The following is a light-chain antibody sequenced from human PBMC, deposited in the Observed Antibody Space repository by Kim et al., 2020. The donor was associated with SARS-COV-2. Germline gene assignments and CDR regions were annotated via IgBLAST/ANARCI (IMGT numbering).Light chain of an antibody. CDR1: SSDIGSNT. J-gene: IGLJ1*01. Sequence: ELTQPPSASGTPGQRVTISCSGSSSDIGSNTVDWYQLLPGAAPKLLIYSNDNRPSGVPARFSASKSGTSASLAITGLQSEDEADFYCATWDDRLNGYVFGTGTKVNVL. CDR2: SND. V-gene: IGLV1-44*01. CDR3: ATWDDRLNGYV.